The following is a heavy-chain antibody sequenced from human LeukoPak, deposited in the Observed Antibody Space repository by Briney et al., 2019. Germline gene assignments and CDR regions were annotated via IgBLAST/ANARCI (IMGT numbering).Heavy chain of an antibody. J-gene: IGHJ4*02. CDR2: IYYSGST. CDR1: GGSISSYY. V-gene: IGHV4-59*01. Sequence: SETLSLTCTVSGGSISSYYWSWIRQPLGKGLEWIGYIYYSGSTNYNPSLKSRVTISVDTSKNQFSLKLSSVTAADTAVYYCARGIDSSGYYYLDYWGQGTLVTVSS. CDR3: ARGIDSSGYYYLDY. D-gene: IGHD3-22*01.